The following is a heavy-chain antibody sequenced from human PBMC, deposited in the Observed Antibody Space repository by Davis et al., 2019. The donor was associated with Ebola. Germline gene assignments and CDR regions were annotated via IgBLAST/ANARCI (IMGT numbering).Heavy chain of an antibody. D-gene: IGHD6-13*01. Sequence: ASVTVSCKASGYTFPGYYLHWVRQAPGQGLEWMGWISPNRGKTNYEQKFQGRVTMTTDTSTTTGYMELRNLTSDDTAVYYCARAIAAAGFPGIDYWGQGTLVIVSS. CDR3: ARAIAAAGFPGIDY. J-gene: IGHJ4*02. CDR1: GYTFPGYY. CDR2: ISPNRGKT. V-gene: IGHV1-18*01.